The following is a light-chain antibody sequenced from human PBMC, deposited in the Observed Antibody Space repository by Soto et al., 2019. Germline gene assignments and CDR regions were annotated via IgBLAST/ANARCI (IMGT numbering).Light chain of an antibody. V-gene: IGLV2-14*01. CDR1: SSDVGVYNY. Sequence: QSVLTQPASVSGAPGQSITISCTGTSSDVGVYNYVSWYQQHPGKAPKLMIYEVSNRPSGVSNRFSGSKSGNTASLTISGLQAEDEADYYCSSYTSSSTLVVFGTGTKVTVL. CDR3: SSYTSSSTLVV. CDR2: EVS. J-gene: IGLJ1*01.